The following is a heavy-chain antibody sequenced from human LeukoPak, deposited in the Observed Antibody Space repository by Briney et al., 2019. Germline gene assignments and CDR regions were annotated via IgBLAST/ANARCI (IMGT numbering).Heavy chain of an antibody. CDR1: GFTFSSYW. J-gene: IGHJ3*02. V-gene: IGHV3-21*01. Sequence: PGGSLRLSCAASGFTFSSYWMHWVRQAPGKGLEWVSAITATSLHIYYADSVKGRFTISRDNAKNSLYLQMNSLRVEDTALYYCTRVRSVGGNPHAFNIWGQGTMVTVSS. CDR2: ITATSLHI. CDR3: TRVRSVGGNPHAFNI. D-gene: IGHD4-23*01.